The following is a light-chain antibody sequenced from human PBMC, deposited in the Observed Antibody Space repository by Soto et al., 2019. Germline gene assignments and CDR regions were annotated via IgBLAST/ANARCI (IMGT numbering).Light chain of an antibody. CDR1: QSVSSSY. V-gene: IGKV3-20*01. CDR2: GAS. Sequence: EIVLTQSPGTLSLSPGERATLSCRASQSVSSSYLAWYQQKPGQAPRPLIYGASSRATGIPDRFSGGGSGTDFTLTISRLEPEDFAVYFCQLYGRSPPWTFGQGTKVEIK. J-gene: IGKJ1*01. CDR3: QLYGRSPPWT.